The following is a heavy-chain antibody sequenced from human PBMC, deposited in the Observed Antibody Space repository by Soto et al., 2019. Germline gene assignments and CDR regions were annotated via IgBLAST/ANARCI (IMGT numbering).Heavy chain of an antibody. CDR2: INHSGST. Sequence: SETLSLTCAVYGGSFSGYYWSWIRQPPGKGLEWIGEINHSGSTNYNPSLKSRVTISVDTSKNQFSLKLSSVTAADTAVYYCAREVVPALFYAMDVWGQGTSVTLSS. CDR3: AREVVPALFYAMDV. CDR1: GGSFSGYY. V-gene: IGHV4-34*01. J-gene: IGHJ6*02. D-gene: IGHD3-22*01.